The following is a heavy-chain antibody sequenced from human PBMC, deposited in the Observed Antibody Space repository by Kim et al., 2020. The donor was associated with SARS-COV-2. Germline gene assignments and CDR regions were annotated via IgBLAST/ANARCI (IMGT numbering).Heavy chain of an antibody. CDR3: ARAASHYDFWSGGYYYGMDV. D-gene: IGHD3-3*01. CDR2: INHSGST. J-gene: IGHJ6*02. Sequence: SETLSLTCAVYGGSFSGYYWSWIRQPPGKGLEWIGEINHSGSTNYNPSLKSRVTISVDTSKNQFSLKLSSVTAADTAVYYCARAASHYDFWSGGYYYGMDVWGQGTTVTVSS. CDR1: GGSFSGYY. V-gene: IGHV4-34*01.